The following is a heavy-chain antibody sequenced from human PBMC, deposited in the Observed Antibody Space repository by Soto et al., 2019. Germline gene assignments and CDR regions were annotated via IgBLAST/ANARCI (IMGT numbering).Heavy chain of an antibody. CDR2: MNPNSGNT. V-gene: IGHV1-8*01. Sequence: ASVKVSCKASGYTFTSYDINWVRQATGQGLEWMGWMNPNSGNTGYAQKFQGRVTMTRNTSISTAYMELSSLRSEDTAVYYCARGGDYMLWYDPWGQGTLVTVSS. CDR3: ARGGDYMLWYDP. D-gene: IGHD4-4*01. J-gene: IGHJ5*02. CDR1: GYTFTSYD.